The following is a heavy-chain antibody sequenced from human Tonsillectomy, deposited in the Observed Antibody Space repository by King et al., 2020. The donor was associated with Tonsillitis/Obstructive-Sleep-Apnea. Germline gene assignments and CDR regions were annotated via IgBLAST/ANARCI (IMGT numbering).Heavy chain of an antibody. Sequence: VQLVESGGGLVQPGRSLRLSCAASGFTFDDYATHWVRQTPGKGLEWVSGISWNSRRIGYADSVKGRFTISRDNAKSSLYLEMNSLRVEDTALYYCAKDHGLAGYFYYMDVWGKGTTVTVS. J-gene: IGHJ6*03. CDR1: GFTFDDYA. D-gene: IGHD2-21*01. CDR2: ISWNSRRI. V-gene: IGHV3-9*01. CDR3: AKDHGLAGYFYYMDV.